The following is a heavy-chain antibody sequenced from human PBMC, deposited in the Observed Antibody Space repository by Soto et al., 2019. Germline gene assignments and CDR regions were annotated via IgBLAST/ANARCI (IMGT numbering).Heavy chain of an antibody. J-gene: IGHJ4*02. CDR3: ARGLGAGDY. V-gene: IGHV1-46*03. CDR2: INPNGGST. Sequence: QVQLVQSGAEVKKPGASVKVSCKASGYTLTNFYIHWVRQAPGQGLEWMGIINPNGGSTNYENNFQGRVTITRDTSTSTVWMDLSSLRSEDTAVYYCARGLGAGDYWGRGTLVTVSS. CDR1: GYTLTNFY.